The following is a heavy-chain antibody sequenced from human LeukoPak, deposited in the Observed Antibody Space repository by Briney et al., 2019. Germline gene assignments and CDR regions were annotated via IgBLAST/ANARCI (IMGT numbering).Heavy chain of an antibody. D-gene: IGHD4-23*01. V-gene: IGHV3-7*03. CDR3: ARFSVTYFDY. Sequence: GGSLRLSCTASGFTFSNYWMSWVRQAPGKGLEWVANIKQDGSEKYYVGSVKGRFTISRDNTKNSLYLQMNSLRAEDTAVYYCARFSVTYFDYWGQGTLVTVSS. CDR2: IKQDGSEK. J-gene: IGHJ4*02. CDR1: GFTFSNYW.